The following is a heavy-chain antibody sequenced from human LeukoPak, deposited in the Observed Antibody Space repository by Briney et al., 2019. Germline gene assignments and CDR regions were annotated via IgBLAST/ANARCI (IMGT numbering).Heavy chain of an antibody. D-gene: IGHD6-13*01. J-gene: IGHJ4*02. Sequence: PSETLSLTCTVSGGSISSYYWSWIRQPPGKGLEWIGYIYYSGSTNYNPSLKSRVTVSVDTSKNQFSLKLSSVTAADTAVCYCARGTSSWYSDYWGQGTLVTVSS. CDR1: GGSISSYY. V-gene: IGHV4-59*01. CDR2: IYYSGST. CDR3: ARGTSSWYSDY.